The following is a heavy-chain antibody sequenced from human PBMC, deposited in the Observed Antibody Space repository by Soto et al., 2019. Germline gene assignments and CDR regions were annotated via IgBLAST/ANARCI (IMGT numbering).Heavy chain of an antibody. CDR1: RYIFTNYG. V-gene: IGHV1-18*01. Sequence: QVQLVQSGVEVREPGASVKVSCKAVRYIFTNYGVSWVRQAPGQGLEWMGWITTYNGNTEYAQKFQGRVTMTTDAATSTAYMDLGRLRSDDSPSYYCARALTGYGMDVWGQGTTVTVSS. CDR3: ARALTGYGMDV. J-gene: IGHJ6*01. CDR2: ITTYNGNT.